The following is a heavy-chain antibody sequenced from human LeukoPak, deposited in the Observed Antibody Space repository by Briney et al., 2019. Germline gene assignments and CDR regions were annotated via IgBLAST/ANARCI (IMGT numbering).Heavy chain of an antibody. V-gene: IGHV4-30-2*01. CDR3: ARSNYYDSSGYHDDAFDI. CDR2: IYHSGST. J-gene: IGHJ3*02. CDR1: GGSISRGGYS. Sequence: SQTLSLTCAVSGGSISRGGYSWSWIRQPPGKGLEWIGYIYHSGSTYYNPSLKSRVTISVDRSKNQFSLKLSSVTAADTAVYYCARSNYYDSSGYHDDAFDIWGQGTMVTVSS. D-gene: IGHD3-22*01.